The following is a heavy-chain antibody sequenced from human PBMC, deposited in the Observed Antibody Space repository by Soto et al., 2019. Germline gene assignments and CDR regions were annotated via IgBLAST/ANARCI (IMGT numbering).Heavy chain of an antibody. Sequence: SETLSLTCTVSGGSVSRGPYYWWTWVRQPPGQGLEWIGEIYRTGSTNYNPSLKSRVTISLDKSENQFSLKVTSLTAADTAVYYCASRDPGTSVDYWGQGTLVTVSS. CDR1: GGSVSRGPYYW. CDR2: IYRTGST. J-gene: IGHJ4*02. CDR3: ASRDPGTSVDY. D-gene: IGHD1-7*01. V-gene: IGHV4-4*02.